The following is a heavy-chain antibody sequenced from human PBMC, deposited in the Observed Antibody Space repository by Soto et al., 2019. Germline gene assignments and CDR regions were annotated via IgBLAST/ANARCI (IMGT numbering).Heavy chain of an antibody. J-gene: IGHJ4*02. CDR2: ISYDGSNK. CDR1: GFTFTTYG. D-gene: IGHD5-18*01. Sequence: VGSLRLSCGASGFTFTTYGMHWVRQAPGKGLEWVAAISYDGSNKDYSDSVKGRFTISRDNSKDTLYLQMNSLRPDDTAVYFCARGPYVDTPIDIDYWGQGTRVTVSS. CDR3: ARGPYVDTPIDIDY. V-gene: IGHV3-30*03.